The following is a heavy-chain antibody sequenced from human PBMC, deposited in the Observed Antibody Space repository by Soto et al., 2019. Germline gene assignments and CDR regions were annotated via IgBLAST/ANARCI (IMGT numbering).Heavy chain of an antibody. J-gene: IGHJ4*02. Sequence: QVQLQQWGAGLLKPSETLSLTCAVYGGSFSGYYWTWIRQPPGTGLEWIGEINHSGSTNYNPSLKSRVTISVDTSKNQFSLKLTSVTAADTAVYYGARDKRTGRLDDWGQGTLVTVSS. V-gene: IGHV4-34*01. CDR1: GGSFSGYY. CDR3: ARDKRTGRLDD. D-gene: IGHD3-9*01. CDR2: INHSGST.